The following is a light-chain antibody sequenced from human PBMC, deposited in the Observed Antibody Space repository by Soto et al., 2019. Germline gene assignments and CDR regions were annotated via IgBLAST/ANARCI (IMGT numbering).Light chain of an antibody. J-gene: IGKJ1*01. CDR3: QQYDTSSPT. CDR1: QSISSW. CDR2: RAS. V-gene: IGKV1-5*03. Sequence: DTQMTQSPSTLSASVGDRVTITCRARQSISSWLVWYQQRPGRAPHLLIYRASSLQRGVPSRFSGSGSGTQCPLAISSLQPDDFATYYCQQYDTSSPTVGQGTKVEIK.